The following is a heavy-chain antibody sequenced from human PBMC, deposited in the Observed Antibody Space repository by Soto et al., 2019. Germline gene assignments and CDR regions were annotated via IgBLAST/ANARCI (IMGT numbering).Heavy chain of an antibody. J-gene: IGHJ3*02. CDR1: GGSISSYY. CDR3: ARLGIFGARFYDAFDI. Sequence: QVQLQESGPGLVKPSETLSLTCTVSGGSISSYYWSWIRQPPGKGLEWIGYIYSSGSTNYNPSLKSRVTISVDTSKNQFSLKLSSVTAADTAVYYCARLGIFGARFYDAFDIWGQGTMVTVSS. D-gene: IGHD3-3*01. CDR2: IYSSGST. V-gene: IGHV4-59*01.